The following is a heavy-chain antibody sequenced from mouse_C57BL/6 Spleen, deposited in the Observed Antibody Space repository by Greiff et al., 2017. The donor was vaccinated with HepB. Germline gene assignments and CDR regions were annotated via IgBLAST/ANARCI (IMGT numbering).Heavy chain of an antibody. V-gene: IGHV1-81*01. CDR3: AREGIFDYGSSPAWFAY. CDR2: IYPRSGNT. Sequence: QVQLQQSGAELARPGASVKLSCKASGYTFTSYGISWVKQRTGQGLEWIGEIYPRSGNTYYNEKFKGKATLTADKSSSTAYMELRSLTSEDSAVYFCAREGIFDYGSSPAWFAYWGQGTLVTVSA. CDR1: GYTFTSYG. J-gene: IGHJ3*01. D-gene: IGHD1-1*01.